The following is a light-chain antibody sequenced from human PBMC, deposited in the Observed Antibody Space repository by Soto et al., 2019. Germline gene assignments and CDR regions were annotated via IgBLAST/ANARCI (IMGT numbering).Light chain of an antibody. CDR2: DAY. CDR3: QQYYGYPIT. J-gene: IGKJ5*01. CDR1: QGIAGS. Sequence: AIRMTQSPSSLSASIGDRVTITCRPSQGIAGSLAWYQQTSGNAPKVLIYDAYTRQSGVPSRFIGSAPGTDFTLTINSLQVEDSATYFCQQYYGYPITFCQGTRLDI. V-gene: IGKV1-8*01.